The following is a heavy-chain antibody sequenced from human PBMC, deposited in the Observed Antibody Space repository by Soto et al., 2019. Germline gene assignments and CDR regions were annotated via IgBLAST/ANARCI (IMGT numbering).Heavy chain of an antibody. V-gene: IGHV1-3*01. CDR3: AGVPRSRARSRYDFWSGMDV. Sequence: QVQLVQSGAEVKKPGASVKVSCKASGYTFTSYAMHWVRQAPGQRLEWMGWINAGNGNTKYSQKFQGRVTITRDTSASTAYMELSSLRSEDTAVYYCAGVPRSRARSRYDFWSGMDVWGQGTTVTVSS. CDR1: GYTFTSYA. CDR2: INAGNGNT. D-gene: IGHD3-3*01. J-gene: IGHJ6*02.